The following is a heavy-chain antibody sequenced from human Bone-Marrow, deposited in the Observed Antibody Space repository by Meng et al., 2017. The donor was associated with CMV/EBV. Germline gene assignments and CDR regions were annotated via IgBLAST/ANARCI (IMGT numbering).Heavy chain of an antibody. CDR3: ARCNSQVNYYYYGMDV. CDR2: INHSGST. CDR1: GGSFSGYY. J-gene: IGHJ6*02. D-gene: IGHD2/OR15-2a*01. Sequence: SETLSLTCAVYGGSFSGYYWSWIRQPPGKGLEWIGEINHSGSTNYNPSLKSRVTISVDTSKNQFSLKLSSVTAADTAVYYCARCNSQVNYYYYGMDVWGQGTTVTGYS. V-gene: IGHV4-34*01.